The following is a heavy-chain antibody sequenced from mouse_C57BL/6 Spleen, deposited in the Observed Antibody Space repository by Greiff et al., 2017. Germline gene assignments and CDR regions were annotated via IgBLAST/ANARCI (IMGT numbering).Heavy chain of an antibody. V-gene: IGHV5-16*01. CDR3: ARVEAGYFDY. J-gene: IGHJ2*01. Sequence: DVKLVESEGGLVQPGSSMKLSCTASGFTFSDYYMAWVRQVPEKGLEWVANINYDGSSTYYLDSLKSRFIISRDTAKNILYLQMSSLKSEDTATYYGARVEAGYFDYWGQGTTLTVSS. D-gene: IGHD3-2*02. CDR2: INYDGSST. CDR1: GFTFSDYY.